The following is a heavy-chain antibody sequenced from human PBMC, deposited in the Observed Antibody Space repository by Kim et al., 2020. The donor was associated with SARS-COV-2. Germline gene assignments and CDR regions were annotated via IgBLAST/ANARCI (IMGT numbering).Heavy chain of an antibody. D-gene: IGHD6-19*01. V-gene: IGHV3-33*06. CDR3: AKDPDEQWLAYFDY. J-gene: IGHJ4*02. CDR2: IWYDGSNK. Sequence: GGSLRLSCAASGFTFSSYGMHWVRQAPGKGLEWVAVIWYDGSNKYYADSVKGRFTISRDNSKNTLYLQMNSLRAEDTAVYYCAKDPDEQWLAYFDYWGQGTLVTVSS. CDR1: GFTFSSYG.